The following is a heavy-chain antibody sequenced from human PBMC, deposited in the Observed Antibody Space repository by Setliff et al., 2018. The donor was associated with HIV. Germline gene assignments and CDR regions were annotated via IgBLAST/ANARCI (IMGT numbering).Heavy chain of an antibody. CDR1: GFTFSSYS. Sequence: PGESLRISCAASGFTFSSYSMNWVRQAPGKGLEWVSYISSSSSYTHYADSVKGRFTISRDNAKNSLDLQMNSLRAEDTAVYYCAAVEVTATGTGLNYWGQGTLVTVPQ. J-gene: IGHJ4*02. V-gene: IGHV3-21*01. D-gene: IGHD6-13*01. CDR3: AAVEVTATGTGLNY. CDR2: ISSSSSYT.